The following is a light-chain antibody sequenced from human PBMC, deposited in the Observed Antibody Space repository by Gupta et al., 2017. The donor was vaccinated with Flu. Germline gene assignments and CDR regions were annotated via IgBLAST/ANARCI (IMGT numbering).Light chain of an antibody. V-gene: IGKV2-30*01. Sequence: DVVVTQSPRSLLVALGQPAYISFRSSPSLVYTDGSTVLHWFQQRPGQSPRRLMYLVSHRDSGVPDRLSGSGSGTDFTLKISRGEAEDVGIYFCMQGAHWPWAFGQGTKVEIK. CDR1: PSLVYTDGSTV. CDR2: LVS. J-gene: IGKJ1*01. CDR3: MQGAHWPWA.